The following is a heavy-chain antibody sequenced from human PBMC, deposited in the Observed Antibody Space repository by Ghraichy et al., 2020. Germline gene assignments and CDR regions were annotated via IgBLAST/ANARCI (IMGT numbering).Heavy chain of an antibody. J-gene: IGHJ6*03. CDR2: ISGGGGGT. D-gene: IGHD4-11*01. CDR3: AKWYSNTHYYYYYMDV. V-gene: IGHV3-23*01. Sequence: GGSLRLSCAASGFTFFNYAMSWVRQAPGKGLEWVSTISGGGGGTYFPDSVKGRFTISRDNSKNTLYLQMNSLRAEDTAVYYCAKWYSNTHYYYYYMDVWGKGTTVTVSS. CDR1: GFTFFNYA.